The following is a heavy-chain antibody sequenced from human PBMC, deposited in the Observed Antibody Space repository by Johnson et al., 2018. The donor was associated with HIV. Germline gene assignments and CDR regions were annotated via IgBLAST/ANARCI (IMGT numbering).Heavy chain of an antibody. D-gene: IGHD2-2*01. CDR3: ARDLGYCSSTSCYLSAFDI. CDR2: ISYDGSTK. V-gene: IGHV3-30-3*01. CDR1: GFTFSSYA. J-gene: IGHJ3*02. Sequence: QVQLVESGGGVVQPGRSLRLSCAASGFTFSSYAMHWVRQAPGKGLEWVAVISYDGSTKYYADSVKGRFTISRDNSKNTLYLQMNSLRAEDTAVYYCARDLGYCSSTSCYLSAFDIWGQGTMVTVSS.